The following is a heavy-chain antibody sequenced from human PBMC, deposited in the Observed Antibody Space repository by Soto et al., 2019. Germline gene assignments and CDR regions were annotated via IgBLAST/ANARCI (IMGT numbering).Heavy chain of an antibody. J-gene: IGHJ4*02. V-gene: IGHV3-21*01. CDR2: ISSSSSYI. D-gene: IGHD5-12*01. CDR3: AKDLDGYIKQIDY. Sequence: GGSLRLSCAASGFTFSSYSMNWVRQAPGKGLEWVSSISSSSSYIYYADSVKGRFTISRDNAKNSLYLQMNSLRAEDTAVHYCAKDLDGYIKQIDYWGQGTLLTVSS. CDR1: GFTFSSYS.